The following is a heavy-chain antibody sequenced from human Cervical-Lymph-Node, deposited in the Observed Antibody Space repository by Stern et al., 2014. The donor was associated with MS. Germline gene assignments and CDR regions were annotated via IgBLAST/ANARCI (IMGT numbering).Heavy chain of an antibody. J-gene: IGHJ4*02. CDR3: ARTSSWCFDR. CDR1: GFTFTNYA. CDR2: INAANGNT. D-gene: IGHD6-13*01. V-gene: IGHV1-3*01. Sequence: QLVQSGAEVKEPGASVTVSCKASGFTFTNYAMHWVRQAPGQRLEWLGWINAANGNTKFSQNFQGRVTITRDSSATTAYMELRSLTFEDTAMYFCARTSSWCFDRWGQGTLVTVSS.